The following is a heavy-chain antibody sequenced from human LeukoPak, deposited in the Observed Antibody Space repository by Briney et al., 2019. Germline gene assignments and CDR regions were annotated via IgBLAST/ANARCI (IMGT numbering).Heavy chain of an antibody. CDR2: VLTYCSGI. CDR1: GFTFTNYW. Sequence: GGPLRLSCAASGFTFTNYWMHWVRQAPGKGLVWVSRVLTYCSGISYADSVKGRFTISRDNAKKTLYLEMDSLRAEDTAVYYCARVAVGGTRAFDIWGQGTTVTVSS. J-gene: IGHJ3*02. V-gene: IGHV3-74*01. CDR3: ARVAVGGTRAFDI. D-gene: IGHD6-19*01.